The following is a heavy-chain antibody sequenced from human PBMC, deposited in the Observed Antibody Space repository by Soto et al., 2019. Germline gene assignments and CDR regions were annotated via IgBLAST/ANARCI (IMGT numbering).Heavy chain of an antibody. D-gene: IGHD6-19*01. Sequence: QAQLQESGPGLVKPSETLSLICNVYGDSMSSFYWSWIRQPAGKGLDWIGRIYTSGSTIYNPSLKSRVTMSIDTYKNQFSLKLNSVTAADTAVYFCARGAEVAGTRVSRVYFQEWGQGSLVTVSS. CDR1: GDSMSSFY. V-gene: IGHV4-4*07. CDR2: IYTSGST. J-gene: IGHJ1*01. CDR3: ARGAEVAGTRVSRVYFQE.